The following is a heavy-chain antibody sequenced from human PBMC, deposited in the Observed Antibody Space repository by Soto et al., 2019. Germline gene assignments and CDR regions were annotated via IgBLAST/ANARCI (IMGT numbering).Heavy chain of an antibody. J-gene: IGHJ4*02. CDR2: IYYSGST. V-gene: IGHV4-31*03. CDR1: GGSIGSGGYS. Sequence: SETLSLTCTVSGGSIGSGGYSWSWIRQHPGKGLEWIGYIYYSGSTYYNPSLKSRVTISVDTSKNQFSLKLSSVTAADTAVYYCARVGARDPFDYWGQGTLVTVSS. D-gene: IGHD3-16*01. CDR3: ARVGARDPFDY.